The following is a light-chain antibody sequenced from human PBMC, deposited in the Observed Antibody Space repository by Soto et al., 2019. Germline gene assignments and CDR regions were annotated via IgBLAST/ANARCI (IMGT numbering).Light chain of an antibody. V-gene: IGLV3-9*01. CDR2: RDT. J-gene: IGLJ2*01. Sequence: SYELTQPLSVSVALGQTAKFTRGGNNVGTKDVHWYQQKPGQAPVLVIYRDTNRPSGIPERFSGSSSGNTATLTISRAQAGDEADYYCQVWDRSTAVFGGGTKLTVL. CDR3: QVWDRSTAV. CDR1: NVGTKD.